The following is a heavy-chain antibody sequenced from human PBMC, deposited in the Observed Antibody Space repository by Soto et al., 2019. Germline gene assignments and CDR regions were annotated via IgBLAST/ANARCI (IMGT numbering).Heavy chain of an antibody. CDR1: GGSISRYY. J-gene: IGHJ4*02. Sequence: PSETLSLTCTVSGGSISRYYWSWIRQPPGKGLEWIGYIYYSGSTNYNPSLKSRVTISVDTSKNQFSLKLSSVTAADTAVYYCARLSGYYDILTGPIEYWGQGTLVTVSS. V-gene: IGHV4-59*08. CDR2: IYYSGST. D-gene: IGHD3-9*01. CDR3: ARLSGYYDILTGPIEY.